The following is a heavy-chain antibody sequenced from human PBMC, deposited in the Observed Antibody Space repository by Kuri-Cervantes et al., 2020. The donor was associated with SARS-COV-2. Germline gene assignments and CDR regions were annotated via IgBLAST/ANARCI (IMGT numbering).Heavy chain of an antibody. J-gene: IGHJ4*02. CDR1: GFTFSSYA. V-gene: IGHV3-33*08. Sequence: LSLTCAASGFTFSSYAMHWVRQAPGKGLEWVAVIWYDGSNKYYADSVKGRFTISRDNSKNTLYLQMNSLRAEDTAVYYCARGEGPFDYWGQGTLVPVSS. D-gene: IGHD1-26*01. CDR3: ARGEGPFDY. CDR2: IWYDGSNK.